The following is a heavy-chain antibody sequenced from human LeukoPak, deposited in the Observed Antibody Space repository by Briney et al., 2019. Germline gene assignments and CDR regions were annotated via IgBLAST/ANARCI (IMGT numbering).Heavy chain of an antibody. D-gene: IGHD3-22*01. J-gene: IGHJ4*02. Sequence: GGSLRLSCAASGFAVSDHYMNWVRQAPGKGLEWVAVMYSGGRIYYGDSVKGRFTISRDKSKNTLYLQMNSLRAEDTAVYYCAKGKGTGNYYDSSGYYIDYWGQGTLVTVSS. V-gene: IGHV3-53*01. CDR3: AKGKGTGNYYDSSGYYIDY. CDR1: GFAVSDHY. CDR2: MYSGGRI.